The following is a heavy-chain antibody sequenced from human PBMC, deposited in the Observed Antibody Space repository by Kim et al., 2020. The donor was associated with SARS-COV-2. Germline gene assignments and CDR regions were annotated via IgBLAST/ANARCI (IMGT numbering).Heavy chain of an antibody. CDR3: ARDPSIEYSSSVSFDY. CDR1: GYTFTGYY. V-gene: IGHV1-2*02. Sequence: ASVKVSCKASGYTFTGYYMHWVRQAPGQGLEWMGWINPNSGGTNYAQKFQGRVTMTRDTSISTAYMELSRLRSDDTAVYYCARDPSIEYSSSVSFDYWGQGTLVTVSS. CDR2: INPNSGGT. D-gene: IGHD6-6*01. J-gene: IGHJ4*02.